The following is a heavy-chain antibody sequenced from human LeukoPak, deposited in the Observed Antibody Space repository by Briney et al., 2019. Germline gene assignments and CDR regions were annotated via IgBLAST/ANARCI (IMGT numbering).Heavy chain of an antibody. CDR2: ISGSGGST. CDR3: AKGGGAFDI. Sequence: GGSLRLSCAASGLTVSSNYMSWVRQAPGKGLEWVSAISGSGGSTYYADSVKGRFTISRDNSKNTLYLQMNSLRAEDTAVYYCAKGGGAFDIWGQGTMVTVSS. J-gene: IGHJ3*02. D-gene: IGHD3-16*01. V-gene: IGHV3-23*01. CDR1: GLTVSSNY.